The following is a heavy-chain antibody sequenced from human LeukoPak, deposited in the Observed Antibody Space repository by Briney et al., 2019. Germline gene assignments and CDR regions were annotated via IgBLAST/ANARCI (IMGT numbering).Heavy chain of an antibody. V-gene: IGHV4-39*07. J-gene: IGHJ5*02. Sequence: SETLSLTCTVSGGSISSSSYYWGWIRQPPGKGLEWIGSIYYSGSTYYNPSLKSRVTISVDRSKNQFSLKLSSVTAADTAVYYCARATVTTRYNWFDPWGQGTLVTVSS. CDR1: GGSISSSSYY. CDR3: ARATVTTRYNWFDP. CDR2: IYYSGST. D-gene: IGHD4-17*01.